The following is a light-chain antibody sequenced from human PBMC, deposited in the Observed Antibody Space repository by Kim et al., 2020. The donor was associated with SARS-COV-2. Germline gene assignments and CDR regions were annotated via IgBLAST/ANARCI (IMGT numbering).Light chain of an antibody. V-gene: IGLV2-14*03. CDR1: SSDVGGYNY. CDR2: DVS. CDR3: SSYTSSSTVV. J-gene: IGLJ2*01. Sequence: QSALTQPASVSGSPGQSITISCTGTSSDVGGYNYVSWYQQHPGKAPKLMIYDVSNRPSGVSNRFSGSKSGNTASLTISGLHAEDEADYYCSSYTSSSTVVFGGGTADRP.